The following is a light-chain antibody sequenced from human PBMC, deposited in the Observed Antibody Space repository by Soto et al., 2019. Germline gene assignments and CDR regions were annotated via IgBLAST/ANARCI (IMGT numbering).Light chain of an antibody. CDR3: QQYKSWRT. J-gene: IGKJ2*01. CDR1: QSVSSK. CDR2: GTS. Sequence: EIVMTQSPATLSVSPGVRATLSCRTSQSVSSKLAWYQQKPGQAPRLLIYGTSTRATGIPARFSGSGSGTEFTLTISSLQSEDFAVYYCQQYKSWRTFGQGTKLEIK. V-gene: IGKV3-15*01.